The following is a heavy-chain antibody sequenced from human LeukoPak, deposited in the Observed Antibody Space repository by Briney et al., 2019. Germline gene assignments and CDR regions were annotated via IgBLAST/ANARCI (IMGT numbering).Heavy chain of an antibody. V-gene: IGHV3-23*01. CDR2: IGDGDTKT. CDR1: GFTFSSYW. J-gene: IGHJ4*02. D-gene: IGHD3-10*01. CDR3: ARGVDFYGSGAYFNLDS. Sequence: GGSLRLSCAASGFTFSSYWMSWVRQAPGKGLEWVSAIGDGDTKTYYADSVKGRFIFSRDNSKNTVYLQMNNLRADDTAVYYCARGVDFYGSGAYFNLDSWGQGTLVIVSS.